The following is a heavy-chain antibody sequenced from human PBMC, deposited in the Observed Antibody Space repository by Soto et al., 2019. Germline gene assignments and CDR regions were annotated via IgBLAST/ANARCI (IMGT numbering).Heavy chain of an antibody. Sequence: QVQLQQWGAGLLKPSETLSLTCAVYGGSFSGYYWSWIRQPPGKGLEWIGEINHSGSTNYNSSLKSRVTISVDTSKNQFSLKLSSVTAADTAVYYCARGLGVTTNYWGQGTLVTVSS. J-gene: IGHJ4*02. CDR2: INHSGST. V-gene: IGHV4-34*01. D-gene: IGHD4-17*01. CDR3: ARGLGVTTNY. CDR1: GGSFSGYY.